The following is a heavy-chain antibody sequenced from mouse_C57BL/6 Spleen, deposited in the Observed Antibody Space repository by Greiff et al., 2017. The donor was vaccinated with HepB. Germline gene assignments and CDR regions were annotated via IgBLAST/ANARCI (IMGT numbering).Heavy chain of an antibody. V-gene: IGHV3-6*01. CDR1: GYSITRGYY. Sequence: DVQLQESGPGLVKPSQSLSLTCSVTGYSITRGYYWNWIRQFPGNKLEWMGYISYDGSNNYNPSLKNRISITRDTSKNQFFLKLNSVTTEDTATYYCARFWTGRYVDYWGQGTTLTVSS. CDR3: ARFWTGRYVDY. D-gene: IGHD4-1*01. J-gene: IGHJ2*01. CDR2: ISYDGSN.